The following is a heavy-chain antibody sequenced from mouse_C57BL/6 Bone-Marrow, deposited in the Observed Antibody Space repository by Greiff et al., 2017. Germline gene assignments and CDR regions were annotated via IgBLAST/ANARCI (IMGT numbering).Heavy chain of an antibody. CDR3: AIRGTQALYYFDY. J-gene: IGHJ2*01. CDR1: GYTFTSYW. Sequence: VQLQQPGAELVKPGASVKVSCKASGYTFTSYWMHWVKQRPGQGLEWIGRIHPSDSDTNYNQKFKGKATLTVDKSSSTAYMQLRILTSEDSAVYYCAIRGTQALYYFDYWGQGTTLTVAS. D-gene: IGHD3-2*02. V-gene: IGHV1-74*01. CDR2: IHPSDSDT.